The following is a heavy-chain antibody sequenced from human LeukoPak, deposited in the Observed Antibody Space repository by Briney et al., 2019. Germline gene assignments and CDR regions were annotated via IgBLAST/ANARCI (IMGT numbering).Heavy chain of an antibody. V-gene: IGHV4-59*08. D-gene: IGHD1-26*01. CDR1: GGSISSYY. CDR3: ARHDPIVGTPDAFDI. Sequence: PSETLSLTCTVSGGSISSYYWSWIRQPPGKGLEWIAYIYYSGSTDYNPSLKSRVTISLDTSKNQFSLKLSSVTAAVTAVYYCARHDPIVGTPDAFDIWGQGTMVTVSS. CDR2: IYYSGST. J-gene: IGHJ3*02.